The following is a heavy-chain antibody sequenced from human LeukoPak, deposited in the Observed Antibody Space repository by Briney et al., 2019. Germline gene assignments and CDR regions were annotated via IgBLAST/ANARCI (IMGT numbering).Heavy chain of an antibody. V-gene: IGHV3-30*18. J-gene: IGHJ4*02. CDR3: AKIAFAATAGGHDY. Sequence: GGSLRLSCAASGFTFSSYGMHWVRQAPGKGLEWVAVISYDGSNKYYADSVKGRFTISRDNSKNTLYLQMNSLRAEDTAVYYCAKIAFAATAGGHDYWGQGTLVTVSS. CDR1: GFTFSSYG. D-gene: IGHD2-15*01. CDR2: ISYDGSNK.